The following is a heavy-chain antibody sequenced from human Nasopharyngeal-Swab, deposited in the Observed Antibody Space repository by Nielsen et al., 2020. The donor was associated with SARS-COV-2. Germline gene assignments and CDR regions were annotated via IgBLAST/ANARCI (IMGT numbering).Heavy chain of an antibody. Sequence: SETLSLTCTVSGGSISSYYWSWIRQHPGKGLEWIGYIYYSGSTYYNPSLKSRVTISVDTSKNQFSLKLSSVTAADTAVYYCARDARLRGYSGYAYDYWGQGTLVTVSS. V-gene: IGHV4-59*06. CDR2: IYYSGST. CDR3: ARDARLRGYSGYAYDY. CDR1: GGSISSYY. J-gene: IGHJ4*02. D-gene: IGHD5-12*01.